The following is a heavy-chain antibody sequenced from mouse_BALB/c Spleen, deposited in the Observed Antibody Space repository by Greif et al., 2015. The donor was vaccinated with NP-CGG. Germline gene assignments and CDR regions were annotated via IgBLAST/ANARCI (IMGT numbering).Heavy chain of an antibody. V-gene: IGHV1S56*01. CDR2: IYPGNVNT. Sequence: VQLQQSGPELVKPGASVRISCKASGYTFTSYYIHWVKQRPGKGLEWIGWIYPGNVNTKYNEKFQGKSTLTADKSSSPAYMSLSIFTSEVAAVYFGARESYSFDYWGQGTSLTVSS. D-gene: IGHD1-1*01. CDR1: GYTFTSYY. J-gene: IGHJ2*02. CDR3: ARESYSFDY.